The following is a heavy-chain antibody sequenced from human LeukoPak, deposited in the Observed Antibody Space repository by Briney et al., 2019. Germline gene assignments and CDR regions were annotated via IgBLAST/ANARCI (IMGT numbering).Heavy chain of an antibody. CDR3: AARFPTSQWGLHY. Sequence: ASVTVSCKASGFTFTSSAVQWVRQARGQRLEWIGWIVVGSGNTNYAQKFQERVTITRDMSTSTAYMELSSLRSEDTAVYYCAARFPTSQWGLHYWGQGTLVTVSS. V-gene: IGHV1-58*01. CDR2: IVVGSGNT. D-gene: IGHD1-26*01. J-gene: IGHJ4*02. CDR1: GFTFTSSA.